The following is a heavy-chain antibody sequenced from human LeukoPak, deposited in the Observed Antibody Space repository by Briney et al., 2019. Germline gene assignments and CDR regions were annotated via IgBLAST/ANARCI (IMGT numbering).Heavy chain of an antibody. Sequence: SETLSLTCTVSGGSISSGSYYWGWIRQPPGKGLEWIGSIYYSGSTYYNPSLKSRVTISVDTSKNQFSLKLGSVTAADTAVYYCARENVNYGYYMDVWGKGTTVTVSS. CDR1: GGSISSGSYY. CDR2: IYYSGST. J-gene: IGHJ6*03. CDR3: ARENVNYGYYMDV. V-gene: IGHV4-39*07.